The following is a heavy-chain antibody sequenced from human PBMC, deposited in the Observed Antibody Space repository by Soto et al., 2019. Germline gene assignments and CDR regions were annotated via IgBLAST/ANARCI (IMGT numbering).Heavy chain of an antibody. D-gene: IGHD6-13*01. CDR2: ISNDGSDK. CDR1: GFTFNNYG. CDR3: AKDQGIAASHGID. V-gene: IGHV3-30*18. Sequence: QVQLVESGGGVVQPGRSLRLSCAASGFTFNNYGMHWVRQAPGKGLEWVATISNDGSDKYYADSVKGRLTISRDNSKNTVYLQMNSVRAEETAVYYCAKDQGIAASHGIDWGQGTMVTVSS. J-gene: IGHJ3*01.